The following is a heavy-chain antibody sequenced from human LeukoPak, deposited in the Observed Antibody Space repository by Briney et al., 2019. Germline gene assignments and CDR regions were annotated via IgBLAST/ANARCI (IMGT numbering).Heavy chain of an antibody. CDR2: IIPILGIA. V-gene: IGHV1-69*04. J-gene: IGHJ4*02. Sequence: SVKVSCKASGGTFSSYAISWVRQAPGQGLEWMGRIIPILGIANYAQKFQGRVTITADKSTSTAYMELSSLRSEDTAVYYCAREEMATNNLDYWGQGTLVTVSS. D-gene: IGHD5-24*01. CDR3: AREEMATNNLDY. CDR1: GGTFSSYA.